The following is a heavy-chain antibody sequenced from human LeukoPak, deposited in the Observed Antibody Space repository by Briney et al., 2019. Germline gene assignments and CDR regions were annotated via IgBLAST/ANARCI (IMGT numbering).Heavy chain of an antibody. CDR3: ARRERGSISH. D-gene: IGHD3-10*01. CDR1: GFSFGGNS. Sequence: GGSLRLSCVASGFSFGGNSMEWVRQAPGKGLECLSYIDPSSSKMYYVDSVKGRFTISRDNAKNSLYLQMNSLRTEDTAIYYCARRERGSISHWGQGTLVTVSS. CDR2: IDPSSSKM. V-gene: IGHV3-48*04. J-gene: IGHJ4*02.